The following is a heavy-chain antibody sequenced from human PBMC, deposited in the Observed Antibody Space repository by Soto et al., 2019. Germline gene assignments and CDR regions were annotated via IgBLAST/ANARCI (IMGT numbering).Heavy chain of an antibody. CDR2: IIPIPGTA. CDR1: GGTFGSYA. J-gene: IGHJ6*02. D-gene: IGHD2-2*01. V-gene: IGHV1-69*01. Sequence: QVQLVQSGAEVKKPGSSVKVSCKASGGTFGSYAISWVRQAPGQGLEWMGGIIPIPGTANYAQKFQGRGTMAADESTSTAYMELSSLIYEDTAVYYCARSQGSSTSLEIYYYYYYGMDVWGQGTTVTVSS. CDR3: ARSQGSSTSLEIYYYYYYGMDV.